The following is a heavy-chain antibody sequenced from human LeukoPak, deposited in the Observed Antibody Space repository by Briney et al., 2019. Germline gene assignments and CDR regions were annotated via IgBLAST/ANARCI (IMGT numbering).Heavy chain of an antibody. CDR2: ISGSGGST. CDR1: GFTFSSYA. CDR3: AKDRLIVVVITTADFDY. D-gene: IGHD3-22*01. J-gene: IGHJ4*02. Sequence: QTGGSLRLSCAASGFTFSSYAMSWVRQAPGKGLEWVSAISGSGGSTYYADSVKGRFTISRDNSKNTLYLQMNSLRAEDTAVYYCAKDRLIVVVITTADFDYWGQGTLVTVSS. V-gene: IGHV3-23*01.